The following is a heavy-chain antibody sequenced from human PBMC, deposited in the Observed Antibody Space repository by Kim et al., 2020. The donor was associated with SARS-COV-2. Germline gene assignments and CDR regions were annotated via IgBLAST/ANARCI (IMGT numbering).Heavy chain of an antibody. CDR3: AKTTAKYNSGWLSHPDY. D-gene: IGHD6-19*01. Sequence: GGSLRLSCATSGFTFNDYAIHWVRQPPGKGLEWVSGLSWNSAYMDYADSVKGRFTISRDNAKNSLYLQMNSLRVEDTALYYCAKTTAKYNSGWLSHPDYWGQGTLVTVSS. CDR1: GFTFNDYA. J-gene: IGHJ4*02. V-gene: IGHV3-9*01. CDR2: LSWNSAYM.